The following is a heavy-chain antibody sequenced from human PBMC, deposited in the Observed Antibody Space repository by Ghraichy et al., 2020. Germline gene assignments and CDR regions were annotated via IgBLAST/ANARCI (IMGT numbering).Heavy chain of an antibody. V-gene: IGHV4-59*01. CDR3: ARGTTGLLDS. CDR1: GGSFSSYY. Sequence: SETLSLTCKISGGSFSSYYWSWIRQTPGKGLEWIGYIFHSGNTNYNPSLKSRVTISVDTSKNEFSLHLASVTAADTALYYCARGTTGLLDSWGQGTPVAVSS. D-gene: IGHD1-1*01. J-gene: IGHJ4*02. CDR2: IFHSGNT.